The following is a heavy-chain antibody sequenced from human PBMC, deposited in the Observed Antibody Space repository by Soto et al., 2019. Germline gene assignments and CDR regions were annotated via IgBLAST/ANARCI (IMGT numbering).Heavy chain of an antibody. CDR1: GFTFTGSA. V-gene: IGHV3-73*01. CDR3: ARDFSSRSWYASEAGY. CDR2: IRSKADNYAT. D-gene: IGHD6-13*01. J-gene: IGHJ4*02. Sequence: GGSLRLSCAASGFTFTGSALHWVRQASGTGLEWVGRIRSKADNYATAYAASVKGRFTISRDDSKNTAYLQMNSLKTEDTAVYYCARDFSSRSWYASEAGYWGQGTLVTVSS.